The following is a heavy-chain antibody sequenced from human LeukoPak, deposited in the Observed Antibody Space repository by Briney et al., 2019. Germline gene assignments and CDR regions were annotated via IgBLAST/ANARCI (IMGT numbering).Heavy chain of an antibody. CDR1: GGSISSSSYY. J-gene: IGHJ5*02. D-gene: IGHD3-22*01. V-gene: IGHV4-39*01. CDR2: IYYSGST. CDR3: ASFGQFLYYYDPNWFDP. Sequence: PSETLSLTCTVSGGSISSSSYYWGWIRQPPGKGLEWIGSIYYSGSTYYNPSLKSRVTISVDTSKNQFSLKLSSVTAADTAVYYCASFGQFLYYYDPNWFDPWGQGTLVTVSS.